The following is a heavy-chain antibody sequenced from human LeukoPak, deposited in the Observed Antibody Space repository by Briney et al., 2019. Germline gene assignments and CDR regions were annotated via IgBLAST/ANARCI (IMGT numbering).Heavy chain of an antibody. D-gene: IGHD3-22*01. V-gene: IGHV3-15*01. CDR2: IKREVDGGTE. CDR3: TADVSDSSGYCHDY. J-gene: IGHJ4*02. CDR1: GFSLSNAW. Sequence: GGSLRLSSVASGFSLSNAWMSWVRQAPGQGLEWVGRIKREVDGGTEDYAAPVKGRFTISRDDSKNTLYLQMNSLQTEDTGVYYCTADVSDSSGYCHDYWGQGTQVTVSS.